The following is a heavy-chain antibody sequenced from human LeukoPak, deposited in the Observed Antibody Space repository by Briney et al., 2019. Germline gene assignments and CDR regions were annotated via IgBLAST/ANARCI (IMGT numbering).Heavy chain of an antibody. Sequence: SETLSLTCTVSGGSVSSGSYYWSWIRQPPGKGLEWIGYIYYSGRTNYNPSLKSRVPISVDTSKKQFSLNLSSVTAADTAVYYCARAPYFDWLLYPSPFFDYWGQGTLVTVSS. V-gene: IGHV4-61*01. CDR1: GGSVSSGSYY. D-gene: IGHD3-9*01. CDR2: IYYSGRT. CDR3: ARAPYFDWLLYPSPFFDY. J-gene: IGHJ4*02.